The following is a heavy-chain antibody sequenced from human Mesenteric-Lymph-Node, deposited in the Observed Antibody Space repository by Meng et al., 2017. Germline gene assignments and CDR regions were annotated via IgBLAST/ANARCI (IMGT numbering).Heavy chain of an antibody. CDR3: ARMIGSGPFDY. J-gene: IGHJ4*02. CDR1: GDSVSTHYY. D-gene: IGHD6-19*01. CDR2: IYYSGKS. Sequence: SETLSLTCSVSGDSVSTHYYWSWIRQSPEKGLELIGYIYYSGKSNYNPSLQSRVTISVDTSKNQFSLKVSSVNAADTAVYYCARMIGSGPFDYWGQGALVTVSS. V-gene: IGHV4-61*01.